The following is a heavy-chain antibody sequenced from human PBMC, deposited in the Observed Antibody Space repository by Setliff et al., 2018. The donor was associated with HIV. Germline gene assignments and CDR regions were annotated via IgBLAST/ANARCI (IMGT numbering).Heavy chain of an antibody. CDR2: IWYDGSNK. D-gene: IGHD6-19*01. CDR1: GFTFSSYG. J-gene: IGHJ4*02. Sequence: LRLSCAASGFTFSSYGMHWVRQAPGKGLEWVAVIWYDGSNKYYADSVKGRFTISRGNSKNTLYLQMNSLRDEDTAVYYCARDLGGIVVAAFDYWGQGTLVTVSS. CDR3: ARDLGGIVVAAFDY. V-gene: IGHV3-33*01.